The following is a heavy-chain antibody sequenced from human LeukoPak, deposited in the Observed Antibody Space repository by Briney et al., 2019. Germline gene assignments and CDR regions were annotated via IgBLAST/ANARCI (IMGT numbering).Heavy chain of an antibody. J-gene: IGHJ6*03. CDR2: MNPNSGNT. CDR1: GYTFTSYD. CDR3: ARGRRNGYCSSTSCSLYYYYYYMDV. V-gene: IGHV1-8*03. D-gene: IGHD2-2*03. Sequence: ASVKVSCKASGYTFTSYDINWVRQATGQGLEWMGWMNPNSGNTGYAQKFQGRVTITRNTSISTAYMELSSLRSEDTAVYYCARGRRNGYCSSTSCSLYYYYYYMDVWGKGTTVTVSS.